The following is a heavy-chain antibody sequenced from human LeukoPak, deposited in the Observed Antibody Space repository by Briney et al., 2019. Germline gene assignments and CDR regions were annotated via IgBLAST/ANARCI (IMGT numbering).Heavy chain of an antibody. CDR2: INPSGGST. J-gene: IGHJ3*02. Sequence: ASVKVSCKASGYTFTSYYMHWVRQAPGQGLEWMGIINPSGGSTSYAQKFQGRATMTRDMSTSTVYMELSSLRSEDTAVYYCARPSRARLRFLEWARFQGDAFDIWGQGTMVTVSS. V-gene: IGHV1-46*01. CDR1: GYTFTSYY. CDR3: ARPSRARLRFLEWARFQGDAFDI. D-gene: IGHD3-3*01.